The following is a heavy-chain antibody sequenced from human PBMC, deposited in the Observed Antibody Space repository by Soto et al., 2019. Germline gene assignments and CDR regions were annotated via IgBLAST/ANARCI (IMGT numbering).Heavy chain of an antibody. J-gene: IGHJ4*02. V-gene: IGHV3-21*01. CDR1: GFTFTRYS. Sequence: GGSLRLSCAASGFTFTRYSMNWVRQAPGKGLEWVSSISSTTNYIYYTDSMKGRFTVSRDNAKNSVYLEMNSLSAEDTALYYCARESEDLTSNFDYWGQGTRVTVSS. CDR3: ARESEDLTSNFDY. CDR2: ISSTTNYI.